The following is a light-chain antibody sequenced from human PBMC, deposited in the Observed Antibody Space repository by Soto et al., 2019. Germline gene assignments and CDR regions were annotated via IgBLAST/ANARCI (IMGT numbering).Light chain of an antibody. CDR2: EVS. Sequence: QSALTQPASVSGSPGQSITISCTGTSSDIGGYNYVSWYQQHPGKAPKLMIYEVSDRPSGVSNRFSGSKSGNTASLTISGLQAEDEADYYCSSYTSSSILVFGGGTQLNVL. J-gene: IGLJ2*01. V-gene: IGLV2-14*01. CDR1: SSDIGGYNY. CDR3: SSYTSSSILV.